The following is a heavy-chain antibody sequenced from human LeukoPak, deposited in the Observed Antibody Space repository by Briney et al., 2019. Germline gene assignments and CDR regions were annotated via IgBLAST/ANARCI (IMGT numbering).Heavy chain of an antibody. CDR1: GGSISSGGYY. V-gene: IGHV4-31*03. CDR2: IYYSGST. CDR3: ARDSPTYYFDY. J-gene: IGHJ4*02. Sequence: SETLSLTCTVSGGSISSGGYYWSWIRQHPGKGLEWIGYIYYSGSTYYNPSLKSRVTISVDTSKNQFSLKLSSVTAADTAVYYCARDSPTYYFDYWGQGTLVTVSS.